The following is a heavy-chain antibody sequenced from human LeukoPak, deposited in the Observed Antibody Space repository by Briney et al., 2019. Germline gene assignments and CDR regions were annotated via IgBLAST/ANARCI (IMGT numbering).Heavy chain of an antibody. J-gene: IGHJ4*02. D-gene: IGHD6-13*01. Sequence: TLSLTCAVSGGSINVVNHYWSWFRQPPGKGLEWIGYIYHSGSTYYNLSLKNRITISIDTSKNQFSLQLTSVTAADTAVYYRAEGGYSSSFGYWGQGTLVTVSS. V-gene: IGHV4-30-2*01. CDR3: AEGGYSSSFGY. CDR2: IYHSGST. CDR1: GGSINVVNHY.